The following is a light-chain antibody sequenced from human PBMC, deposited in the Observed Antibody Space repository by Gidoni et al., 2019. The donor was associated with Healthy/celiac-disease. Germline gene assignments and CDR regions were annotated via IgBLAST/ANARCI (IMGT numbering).Light chain of an antibody. Sequence: QSALTQPRSVSVSPGQSVTISSTGTSSDVGCYHYVSWYQQHPGKAPKLTIYDVSKRPSGVPDRFSGFKSCNTASLTISGLQAEDEADYYCCSYAGSHVVFGGGTKLTVL. CDR3: CSYAGSHVV. CDR2: DVS. CDR1: SSDVGCYHY. V-gene: IGLV2-11*01. J-gene: IGLJ2*01.